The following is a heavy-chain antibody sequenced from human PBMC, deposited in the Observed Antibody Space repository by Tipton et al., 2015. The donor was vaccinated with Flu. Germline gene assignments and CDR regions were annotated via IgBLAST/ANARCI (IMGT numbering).Heavy chain of an antibody. CDR3: AREGFVVGYGD. CDR1: GFTFSRYW. Sequence: SLRLSCAASGFTFSRYWLSWVRQAPGKGLEWLAYIKQDGSEKHYADSVKGRFTISRDNAKNSLYLEMNSLRAEDTAVYYCAREGFVVGYGDWGQGTLVTVSS. V-gene: IGHV3-7*01. D-gene: IGHD2-15*01. J-gene: IGHJ4*02. CDR2: IKQDGSEK.